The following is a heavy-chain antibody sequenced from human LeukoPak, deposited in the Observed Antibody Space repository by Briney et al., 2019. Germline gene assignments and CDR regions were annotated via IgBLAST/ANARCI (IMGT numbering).Heavy chain of an antibody. CDR3: AINNYDFWSGYYTGYWYFDL. Sequence: SETLSLTCPVSGGSISSSSYYWGWIRQPPGKGLEWIGSIYSSGSTYYNPSLKSRVTISVDTSKNQFSLKLSSVTAADTAVYYCAINNYDFWSGYYTGYWYFDLWGRGTLVTVSS. CDR1: GGSISSSSYY. V-gene: IGHV4-39*01. D-gene: IGHD3-3*01. CDR2: IYSSGST. J-gene: IGHJ2*01.